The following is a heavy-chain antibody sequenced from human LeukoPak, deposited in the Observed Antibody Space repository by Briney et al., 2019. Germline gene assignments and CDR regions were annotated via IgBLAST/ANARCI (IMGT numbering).Heavy chain of an antibody. D-gene: IGHD2-15*01. Sequence: SETQSPPCSVSGSSISSGSYYWVWIRQPPGKGLEWIGSIYDSGSTYYNPSLKSRVTISVDTSKNQFSLKLSSVTAADTAVYFCAGESPATPHSSFVYRRQGTLVTVSS. CDR2: IYDSGST. V-gene: IGHV4-39*02. CDR3: AGESPATPHSSFVY. CDR1: GSSISSGSYY. J-gene: IGHJ4*02.